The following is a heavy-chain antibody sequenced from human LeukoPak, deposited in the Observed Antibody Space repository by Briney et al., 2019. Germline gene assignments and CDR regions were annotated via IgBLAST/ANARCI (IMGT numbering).Heavy chain of an antibody. Sequence: PSETLSLTCAVYGGSFSGYYWSWIRQPPGKGLEWIGEINHSGSTNYNPSLKSRATISVDTSKNQFSLKLSSVTAADTAVYYCARQNDYGGTWWGQGTLVTVSS. CDR3: ARQNDYGGTW. CDR2: INHSGST. J-gene: IGHJ4*02. V-gene: IGHV4-34*01. D-gene: IGHD4-23*01. CDR1: GGSFSGYY.